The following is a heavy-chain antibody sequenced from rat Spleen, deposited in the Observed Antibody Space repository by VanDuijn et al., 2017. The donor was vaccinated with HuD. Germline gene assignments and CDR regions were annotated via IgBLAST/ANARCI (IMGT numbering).Heavy chain of an antibody. V-gene: IGHV3-3*01. Sequence: EVQLQESGPGLVKPSQSLSLTCSVTGYSITNAYRWNWIRKFPGNKLEWMGYIHSAGNTHYNPSLKSRISITRDTSKNQFFLQLNSISSEDTATYYCARSDGVHYYLPFADWGQGTLVTASS. D-gene: IGHD1-1*01. CDR1: GYSITNAYR. CDR2: IHSAGNT. CDR3: ARSDGVHYYLPFAD. J-gene: IGHJ3*01.